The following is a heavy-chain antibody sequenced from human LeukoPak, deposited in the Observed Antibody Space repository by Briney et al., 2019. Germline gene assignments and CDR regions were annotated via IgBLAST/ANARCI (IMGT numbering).Heavy chain of an antibody. CDR2: ISWNSGSI. D-gene: IGHD4-17*01. V-gene: IGHV3-9*01. J-gene: IGHJ6*02. CDR1: GFTFDDYA. Sequence: AGGSLRLSCAASGFTFDDYAMHWVRQAPGKGLEWVSGISWNSGSIGYADSVKGRFTISRDNAKNSLYLQMNSLRAEDTALYYCAKDIRGGYGDYEDDSSYYYYGMDVWGQGTTVTVSS. CDR3: AKDIRGGYGDYEDDSSYYYYGMDV.